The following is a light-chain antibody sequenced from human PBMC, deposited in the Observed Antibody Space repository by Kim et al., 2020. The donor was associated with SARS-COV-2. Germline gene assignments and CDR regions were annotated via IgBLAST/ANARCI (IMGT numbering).Light chain of an antibody. CDR2: KAS. CDR1: QSIRDR. CDR3: QQYDNYPLM. J-gene: IGKJ1*01. V-gene: IGKV1-5*03. Sequence: ASVGDRVSITCRASQSIRDRVAWYQQKPGKAPELLLYKASTLQSGVPSRFSGSASGTEFTLTISSLQPDDFATYYCQQYDNYPLMFGQGTKVDIK.